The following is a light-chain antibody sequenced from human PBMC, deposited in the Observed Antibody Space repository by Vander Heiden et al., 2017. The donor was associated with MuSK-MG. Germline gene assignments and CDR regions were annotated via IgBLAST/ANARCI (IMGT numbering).Light chain of an antibody. CDR2: VAS. CDR1: QSVSSY. CDR3: QQRSNWTDCFT. J-gene: IGKJ3*01. Sequence: EIVLTQSPATLSLSPGERDTLSCRASQSVSSYLAWFQQKPGQAPRLLIYVASTRATGIPARLSGIGSGTDFTLSTSSLEPEQFAVYYCQQRSNWTDCFTFGPGTKVDIK. V-gene: IGKV3-11*01.